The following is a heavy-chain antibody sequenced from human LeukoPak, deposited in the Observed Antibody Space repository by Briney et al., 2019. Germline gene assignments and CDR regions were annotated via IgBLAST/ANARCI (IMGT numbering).Heavy chain of an antibody. CDR1: GGSFSGYY. Sequence: SETLSLTCTVYGGSFSGYYWSWIRQPPGKGLEWIGEINHSGSTNYNPSLKSRVTISVDTSKNQFSLKLSSVTAADTAVYYCASPRAYYDILTGYSHAFDIWGQGTMVTVSS. J-gene: IGHJ3*02. CDR2: INHSGST. CDR3: ASPRAYYDILTGYSHAFDI. D-gene: IGHD3-9*01. V-gene: IGHV4-34*01.